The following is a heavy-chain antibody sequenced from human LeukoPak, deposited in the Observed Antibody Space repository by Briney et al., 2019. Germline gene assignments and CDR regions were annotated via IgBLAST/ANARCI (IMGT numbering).Heavy chain of an antibody. D-gene: IGHD2-2*01. CDR1: GYTFTGYY. Sequence: ASVKVSCKASGYTFTGYYMHWVRRAPGQGLEWMGWINPNSGGTNYAQKFQGRVTMTRDTSISTAYMELSRLRSDDTAVYYCARVGTSPTGNWFDPWGQGTLVTVSS. V-gene: IGHV1-2*02. CDR3: ARVGTSPTGNWFDP. CDR2: INPNSGGT. J-gene: IGHJ5*02.